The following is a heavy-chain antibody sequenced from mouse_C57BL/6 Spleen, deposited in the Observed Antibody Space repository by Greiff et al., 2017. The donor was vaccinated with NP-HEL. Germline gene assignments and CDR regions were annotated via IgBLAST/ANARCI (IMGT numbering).Heavy chain of an antibody. CDR2: ISDGGSYT. V-gene: IGHV5-4*03. CDR3: ARADYGSSYWYFDV. Sequence: EVKLMESGGGLVKPGGSLKLSCAASGFTFSSYAMSWVRQTPEKRLEWVATISDGGSYTYYPDNVKGRFTISRDNAKNNLYLQMSHLKSEDTAMYYCARADYGSSYWYFDVWGTGTTVTVSS. CDR1: GFTFSSYA. J-gene: IGHJ1*03. D-gene: IGHD1-1*01.